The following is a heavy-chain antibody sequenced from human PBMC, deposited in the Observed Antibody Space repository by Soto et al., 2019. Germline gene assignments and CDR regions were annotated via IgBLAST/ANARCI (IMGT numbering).Heavy chain of an antibody. CDR1: GFTFSSYA. D-gene: IGHD2-2*01. Sequence: GVLRLSCAASGFTFSSYAMSWVRQAPGKGLEWVSAISGSGGSTYYADSVKGRFTISRDNSKNTLYLQMNSLRAEDTAVYYCAKAIVVDDFKELDYWGQGTLVTVSS. V-gene: IGHV3-23*01. CDR3: AKAIVVDDFKELDY. J-gene: IGHJ4*02. CDR2: ISGSGGST.